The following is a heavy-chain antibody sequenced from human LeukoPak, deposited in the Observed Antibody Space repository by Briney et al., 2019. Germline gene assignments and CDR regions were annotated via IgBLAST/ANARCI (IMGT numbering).Heavy chain of an antibody. CDR1: GHTFATYA. CDR3: ARARQQWLVPLDY. D-gene: IGHD6-19*01. CDR2: ISTYSTNT. V-gene: IGHV1-18*01. J-gene: IGHJ4*02. Sequence: ASVKVSCKASGHTFATYAISWVRQAPGQGLGWMGWISTYSTNTNYAQKLQGRVTMTTDTSTGTAYMEMKSLRSDDSAVYYCARARQQWLVPLDYWGQGTLVTVSS.